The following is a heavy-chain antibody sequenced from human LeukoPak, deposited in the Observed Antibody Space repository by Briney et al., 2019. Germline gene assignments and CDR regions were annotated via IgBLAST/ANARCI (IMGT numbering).Heavy chain of an antibody. D-gene: IGHD6-6*01. CDR3: ARDPQLGPFDY. Sequence: PSETLSLTCTVSGGSISPYYWTWIRQPAGKGLEWIGRIYTSGRTNYNPSLKSRVTMSVDTSKKQFSLKLSSVTAADTAVYYCARDPQLGPFDYWGQGTLVTVSS. CDR2: IYTSGRT. V-gene: IGHV4-4*07. J-gene: IGHJ4*02. CDR1: GGSISPYY.